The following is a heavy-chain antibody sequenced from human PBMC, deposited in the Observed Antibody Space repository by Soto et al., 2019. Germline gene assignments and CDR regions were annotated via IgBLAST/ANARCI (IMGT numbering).Heavy chain of an antibody. CDR1: GFTVSNNY. CDR3: ARDGTYNWV. D-gene: IGHD1-1*01. V-gene: IGHV3-66*01. Sequence: EVQLVESGGGLVQPGGSLRLSCAASGFTVSNNYMRWVRQAPGKGLEWVSLIYSGGATYYVDSVKGRSTISRDNSKNTLYLQMNNLRAEDTAVYYCARDGTYNWVGGQGILVTVSS. J-gene: IGHJ4*02. CDR2: IYSGGAT.